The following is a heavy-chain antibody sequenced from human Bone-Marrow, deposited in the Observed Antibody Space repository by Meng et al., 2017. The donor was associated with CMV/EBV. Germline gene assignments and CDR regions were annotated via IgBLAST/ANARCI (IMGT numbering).Heavy chain of an antibody. CDR2: INNDGSST. CDR3: ARGLYGPDY. CDR1: GFTFSNNW. V-gene: IGHV3-74*01. J-gene: IGHJ4*02. Sequence: GESLKISCAASGFTFSNNWMHWVRQGPGMGLMWVSRINNDGSSTVYADSVEGRFTISRDNAKNTLYLQMNSLRVEDTALYFCARGLYGPDYWGQGTLV. D-gene: IGHD3-10*01.